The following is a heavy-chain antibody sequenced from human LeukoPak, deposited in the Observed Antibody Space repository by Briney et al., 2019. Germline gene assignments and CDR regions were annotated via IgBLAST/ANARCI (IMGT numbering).Heavy chain of an antibody. CDR3: ARDGCGGSCFHYYYYYMDA. V-gene: IGHV4-34*01. CDR1: GGSFSGYY. D-gene: IGHD2-15*01. Sequence: PSETLSLTCAVYGGSFSGYYWSWIRQPPGKGLEWIGEINHSGSTNYNPSLKSRVTISIDTSKNQFSLKLSSVTAADTAVYYCARDGCGGSCFHYYYYYMDAWGKGTTVTISS. CDR2: INHSGST. J-gene: IGHJ6*03.